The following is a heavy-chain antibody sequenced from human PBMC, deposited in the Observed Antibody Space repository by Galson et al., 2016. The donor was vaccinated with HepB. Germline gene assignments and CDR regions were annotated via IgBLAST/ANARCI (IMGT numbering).Heavy chain of an antibody. V-gene: IGHV3-23*01. Sequence: SLRLSCAASGFTFNTSAMSWVRQAPGKGLEWVSVITDSGGHTDYADSVKGRFTVARDNSKNTLFLQMTSLRADDTAVYYCAKMGGSGKSYLRFFDYWGQGTLVTVSS. J-gene: IGHJ4*02. CDR1: GFTFNTSA. CDR3: AKMGGSGKSYLRFFDY. D-gene: IGHD3-10*01. CDR2: ITDSGGHT.